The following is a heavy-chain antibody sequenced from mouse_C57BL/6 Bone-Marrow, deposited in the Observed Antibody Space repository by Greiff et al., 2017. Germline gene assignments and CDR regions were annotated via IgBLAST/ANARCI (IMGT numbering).Heavy chain of an antibody. J-gene: IGHJ4*01. CDR1: GFTFSSYA. CDR3: ARGPLDY. CDR2: ISDGGSYT. V-gene: IGHV5-4*03. Sequence: EVKLVESGGGLVKPGGSLKLSCAASGFTFSSYAMSWVRQTPEKRLEWVATISDGGSYTYYPDNVKGRFTISRDNAKNNLYLQMSHLKSEDTAMYYCARGPLDYWGQGTSVPVAS.